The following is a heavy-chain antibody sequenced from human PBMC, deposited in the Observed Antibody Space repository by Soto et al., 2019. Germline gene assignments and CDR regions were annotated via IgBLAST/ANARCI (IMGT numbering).Heavy chain of an antibody. CDR3: AHKGPEDWPLHY. Sequence: QITLKESGPTLVRPTQTLTLTCAFSGFSLSTSGVGVGWIRQPPGKALEWLAVIYWDDSKHYSPSLRSRLTLTKDTSKNQVVLTMTNMDPMDTGTYYCAHKGPEDWPLHYWGKGTLATVSS. CDR1: GFSLSTSGVG. V-gene: IGHV2-5*02. CDR2: IYWDDSK. J-gene: IGHJ4*02. D-gene: IGHD3-9*01.